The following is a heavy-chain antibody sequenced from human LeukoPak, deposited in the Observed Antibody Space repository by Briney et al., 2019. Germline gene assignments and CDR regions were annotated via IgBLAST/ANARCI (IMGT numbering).Heavy chain of an antibody. J-gene: IGHJ3*02. Sequence: ASVKVSCKASGYTFTGYYMHWVRQAPGQGLEWMGWINPNSGGTNYAQKFQGRVTMTRDTSISTAYMELSRLRSDDTAVYYCARGPVLWFGEPHGAFDIWGQGTMVTVSS. CDR3: ARGPVLWFGEPHGAFDI. CDR2: INPNSGGT. D-gene: IGHD3-10*01. V-gene: IGHV1-2*02. CDR1: GYTFTGYY.